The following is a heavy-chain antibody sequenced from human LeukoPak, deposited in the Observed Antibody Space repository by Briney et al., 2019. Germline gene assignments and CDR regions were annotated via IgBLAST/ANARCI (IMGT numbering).Heavy chain of an antibody. D-gene: IGHD1-26*01. CDR1: GGTFSSYA. Sequence: GSSVKVSCKASGGTFSSYAISWARQAPGQGLEWMGWINPNSGGTNYAQKFQGRVTMTRDTSTSTAYMELSRLRSDDTAVYYCARAPWELGAFDIWGQGTMVTVSS. CDR3: ARAPWELGAFDI. J-gene: IGHJ3*02. V-gene: IGHV1-2*02. CDR2: INPNSGGT.